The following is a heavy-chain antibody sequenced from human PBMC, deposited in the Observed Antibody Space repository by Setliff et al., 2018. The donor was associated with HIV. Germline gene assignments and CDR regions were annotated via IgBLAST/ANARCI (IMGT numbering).Heavy chain of an antibody. CDR2: IYYSGST. CDR1: GGSISSSSHY. J-gene: IGHJ4*02. Sequence: SETLSLTCTVSGGSISSSSHYWGWIRQPPGKGLEWIGSIYYSGSTYYNPSLKSRVTIFVDTSKNQFSLRLSSVTAADTAVYYCARSNELIAARYFDYWGQGTLVTVSS. D-gene: IGHD6-6*01. V-gene: IGHV4-39*01. CDR3: ARSNELIAARYFDY.